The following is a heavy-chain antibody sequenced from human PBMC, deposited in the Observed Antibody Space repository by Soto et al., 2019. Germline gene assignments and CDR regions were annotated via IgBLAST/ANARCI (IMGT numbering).Heavy chain of an antibody. V-gene: IGHV3-21*01. CDR1: GFTFSSYG. CDR3: ARACWGAGTQAFDY. J-gene: IGHJ4*02. D-gene: IGHD3-10*01. CDR2: ISSTSNHI. Sequence: PGGSLRLSCTASGFTFSSYGVNWVRQAPGKGLKRVSFISSTSNHIYYIDSVKGRFNVSRDNAKNSLYLQMNSLRVEDTAIYYCARACWGAGTQAFDYWGQGTLVTVSS.